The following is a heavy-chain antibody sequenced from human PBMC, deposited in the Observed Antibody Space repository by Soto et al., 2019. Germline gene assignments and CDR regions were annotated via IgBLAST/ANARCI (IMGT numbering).Heavy chain of an antibody. CDR1: GFTFSSYG. V-gene: IGHV3-30*18. D-gene: IGHD6-13*01. J-gene: IGHJ5*02. CDR3: AKDLLFRSWDLNWFDR. CDR2: ISYDGSNK. Sequence: QVQLVESGGGVVQPGRSLRLSCAASGFTFSSYGMHWVRQAPGKGLEWVAVISYDGSNKYYADSVKGRFTISRDNSKNTLYLQMNRLRAEDTAVYYCAKDLLFRSWDLNWFDRWGQGTLVTVSS.